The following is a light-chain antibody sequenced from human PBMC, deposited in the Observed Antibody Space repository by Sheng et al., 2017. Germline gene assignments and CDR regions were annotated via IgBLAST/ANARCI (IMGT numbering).Light chain of an antibody. CDR2: KAS. J-gene: IGKJ1*01. CDR3: QQYNSYPWT. Sequence: DIQMTQSPSTLSASEGDRVSITCRASQSVRNWLAWYQQKPGKAPKLLIYKASSLESGVPSRFSGSGSGTEFTLTISSLQPDDFATYYCQQYNSYPWTFGQGTKVEIK. CDR1: QSVRNW. V-gene: IGKV1-5*03.